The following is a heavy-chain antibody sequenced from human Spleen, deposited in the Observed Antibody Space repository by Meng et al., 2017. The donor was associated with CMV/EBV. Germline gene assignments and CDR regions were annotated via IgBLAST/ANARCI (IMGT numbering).Heavy chain of an antibody. CDR3: AKDRLRYFDWPPIRGYSYYGMDV. V-gene: IGHV3-43D*03. J-gene: IGHJ6*02. Sequence: HWFLQAPWKGLRWVSLISLDGGSTYYGDSVKGRFPISRDNRNNSLSLQMNSLRAEDTALYYCAKDRLRYFDWPPIRGYSYYGMDVWGQGTTVTVSS. D-gene: IGHD3-9*01. CDR2: ISLDGGST.